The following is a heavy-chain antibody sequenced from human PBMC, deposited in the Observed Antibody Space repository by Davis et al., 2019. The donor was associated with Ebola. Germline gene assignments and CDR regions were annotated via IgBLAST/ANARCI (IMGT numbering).Heavy chain of an antibody. CDR3: ARVESSSWYYYYGMDV. Sequence: ASVKVSCKASGGTFSSYAISWVRQAPGQRLEWMGWINAGNGNTKYSQKFQGRVTITRDTSASTAYMELSSLRSEDTAVYYCARVESSSWYYYYGMDVWGQGTTVTVSS. CDR1: GGTFSSYA. D-gene: IGHD6-13*01. J-gene: IGHJ6*02. V-gene: IGHV1-3*01. CDR2: INAGNGNT.